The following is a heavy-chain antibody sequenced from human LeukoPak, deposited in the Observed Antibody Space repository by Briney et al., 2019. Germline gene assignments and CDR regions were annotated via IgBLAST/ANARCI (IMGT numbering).Heavy chain of an antibody. CDR1: GGSISTYY. Sequence: NPSETLSLTCTVSGGSISTYYWSWIRQPPGKGLEWIGYISYSESTNYNPSLKSRVTISVDTSKNQFSLKLSSVTAADTAVYYCARGTVVTPFDYWGQGTLVTVSS. V-gene: IGHV4-59*01. D-gene: IGHD4-23*01. J-gene: IGHJ4*02. CDR3: ARGTVVTPFDY. CDR2: ISYSEST.